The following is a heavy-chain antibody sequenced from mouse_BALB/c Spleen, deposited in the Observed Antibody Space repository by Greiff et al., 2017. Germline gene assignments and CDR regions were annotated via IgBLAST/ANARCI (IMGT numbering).Heavy chain of an antibody. CDR1: GYAFTNYW. Sequence: QVQLKESGAELVRPGTSVNISCKASGYAFTNYWLGWVKQRPGHGLEWIGDIYPGSGNTYYNEKFKGKATLTADKSSSTAYMQLSSLTSEDSAVYFCARSEIYYDYGGDYWGQGTSVTVSS. D-gene: IGHD2-4*01. CDR2: IYPGSGNT. J-gene: IGHJ4*01. CDR3: ARSEIYYDYGGDY. V-gene: IGHV1-63*01.